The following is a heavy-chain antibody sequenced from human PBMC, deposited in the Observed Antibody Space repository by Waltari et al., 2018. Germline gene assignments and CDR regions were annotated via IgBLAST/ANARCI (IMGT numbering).Heavy chain of an antibody. Sequence: QVQLQESGPGLVKPSQTLSLTCTVSGGSISSGRYYWSWLRQPAGTGLEWIGYIYTSGSTNYNPSLKSRVTISVDTSKTQFSLKLSSVTAADTAVYYCARDKAGFNYGDYVRYYYYGMDVWGQGTTVTVSS. D-gene: IGHD4-17*01. CDR1: GGSISSGRYY. CDR2: IYTSGST. V-gene: IGHV4-61*09. J-gene: IGHJ6*02. CDR3: ARDKAGFNYGDYVRYYYYGMDV.